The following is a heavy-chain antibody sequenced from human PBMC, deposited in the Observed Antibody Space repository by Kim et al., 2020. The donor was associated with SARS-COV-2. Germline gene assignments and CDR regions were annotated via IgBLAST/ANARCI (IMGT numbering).Heavy chain of an antibody. Sequence: SLKSRVTISVDTSKNQFSLKLSSVTAADTAVYYCARVGSYDILTGYYSEYWGQGTLVTVSS. J-gene: IGHJ4*02. V-gene: IGHV4-34*01. CDR3: ARVGSYDILTGYYSEY. D-gene: IGHD3-9*01.